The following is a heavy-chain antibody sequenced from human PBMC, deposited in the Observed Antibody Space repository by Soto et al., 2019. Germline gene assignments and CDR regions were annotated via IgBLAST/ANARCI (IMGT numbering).Heavy chain of an antibody. CDR1: GGSIKSGDYY. V-gene: IGHV4-30-4*01. CDR2: IYYSGST. CDR3: ARLYTGYEAFDY. J-gene: IGHJ4*02. D-gene: IGHD5-12*01. Sequence: PSETLSLTCSGSGGSIKSGDYYWSWIRQSPGKGLEWIGYIYYSGSTYYNPSLKSRSTISIDTSKNQFFLDVDSVTAADTAVYYCARLYTGYEAFDYWGQGTLVTVYS.